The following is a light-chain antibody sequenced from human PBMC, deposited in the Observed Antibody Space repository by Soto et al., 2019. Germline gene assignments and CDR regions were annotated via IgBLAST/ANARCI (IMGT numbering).Light chain of an antibody. Sequence: QSVLTQPPSVSGAPGQRVTISCTGSSSNIGAGYDVHWYQQLPGTAPKLLIYGNSNRPSGVPDRFSGSKSGTSASRAITGRQAEDEADYYGQSYDSSLSGWVFGGGTKLTVL. J-gene: IGLJ2*01. CDR2: GNS. V-gene: IGLV1-40*01. CDR1: SSNIGAGYD. CDR3: QSYDSSLSGWV.